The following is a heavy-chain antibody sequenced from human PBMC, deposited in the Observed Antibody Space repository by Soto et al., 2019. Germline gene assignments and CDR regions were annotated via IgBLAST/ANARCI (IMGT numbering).Heavy chain of an antibody. Sequence: QVQLVQSGAEVKKPGTSVRVSCKDSGYTFTNSAMHWVRLAPGQRLEWMGGIDPHGNTRYSQNFQGRVTITGDTTASAAYMKLSSLRSEDTAVYYCARGYCSGGSCSSGTHTSCWGQGTLVAVSS. CDR1: GYTFTNSA. D-gene: IGHD2-15*01. CDR2: IDPHGNT. J-gene: IGHJ4*02. V-gene: IGHV1-3*01. CDR3: ARGYCSGGSCSSGTHTSC.